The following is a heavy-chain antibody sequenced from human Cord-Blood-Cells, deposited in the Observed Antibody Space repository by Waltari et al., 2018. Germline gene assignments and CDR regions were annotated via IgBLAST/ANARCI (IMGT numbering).Heavy chain of an antibody. CDR3: ARDRGEAYGMDV. Sequence: EVQLVETGGGLIQPGGSLRLSCAASGFTVSSTYLSWVRQAPGKGLEWVSVSYSGGSTYYADSVKGRFTISRDNSKNTLYLQMNSLRAEDTAVYYCARDRGEAYGMDVWGQGTTVTVSS. D-gene: IGHD7-27*01. CDR1: GFTVSSTY. CDR2: SYSGGST. V-gene: IGHV3-53*02. J-gene: IGHJ6*02.